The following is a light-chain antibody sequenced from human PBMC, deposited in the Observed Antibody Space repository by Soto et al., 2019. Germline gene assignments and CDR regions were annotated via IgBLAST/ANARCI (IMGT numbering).Light chain of an antibody. Sequence: DIQITQSPSSLSASVGNRVTITCQASQNIKNYLNWYQQKPGRAPKILIYDASNLEAGVPSRFRGSGSGTDFTFTISRMKPEDIATYYCQQYENLPTFGQGTRLEIK. CDR3: QQYENLPT. J-gene: IGKJ5*01. CDR2: DAS. CDR1: QNIKNY. V-gene: IGKV1-33*01.